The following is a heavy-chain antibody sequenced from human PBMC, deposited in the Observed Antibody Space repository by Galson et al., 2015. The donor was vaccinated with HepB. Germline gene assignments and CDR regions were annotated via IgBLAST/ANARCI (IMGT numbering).Heavy chain of an antibody. D-gene: IGHD3-10*01. J-gene: IGHJ6*03. Sequence: LRLSCAASGFSFSSYWMTWVRQAPGKGLEWIGDINHSGNTNYNPALNSRVTISADTSKKQFSLTLRSVTAADTAVYYCARAVRGVLIVHYFYYMDVWGKGTAVTVSS. CDR3: ARAVRGVLIVHYFYYMDV. V-gene: IGHV4-34*01. CDR2: INHSGNT. CDR1: GFSFSSYW.